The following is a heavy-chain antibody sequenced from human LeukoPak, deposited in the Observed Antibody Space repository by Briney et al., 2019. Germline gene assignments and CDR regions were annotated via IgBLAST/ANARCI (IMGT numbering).Heavy chain of an antibody. D-gene: IGHD1-14*01. CDR2: INQGGSDK. CDR3: TRDRSRAEDD. V-gene: IGHV3-7*01. J-gene: IGHJ4*02. CDR1: GLTFSGHW. Sequence: GGSLRLSCAASGLTFSGHWMSWVRQAPGKGLEWVANINQGGSDKYYVDSVKGRFTISRDNANNLLYLQMNSLRGEDTAVYYCTRDRSRAEDDWGQGTLVTVSS.